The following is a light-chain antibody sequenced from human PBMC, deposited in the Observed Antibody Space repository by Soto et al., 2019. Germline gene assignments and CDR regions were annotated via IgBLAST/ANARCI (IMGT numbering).Light chain of an antibody. CDR1: QDIRTS. CDR3: QHYNHLPPFT. V-gene: IGKV1-33*01. J-gene: IGKJ3*01. CDR2: GAS. Sequence: DIQMTQSPSSLSASVGARVSITCQASQDIRTSVSWFQHKPGRAPKLLIYGASYLETGVPSRFRGSGSWTDFTFTISSLQPEDTATNYCQHYNHLPPFTFGPGTIVDIK.